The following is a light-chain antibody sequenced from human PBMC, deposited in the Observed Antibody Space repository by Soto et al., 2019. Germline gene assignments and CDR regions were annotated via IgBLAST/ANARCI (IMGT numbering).Light chain of an antibody. CDR1: QSISSW. CDR2: DAS. CDR3: QQYKSYST. Sequence: DIQMTQSPSTLSASVGDRVTITCRASQSISSWLAWYQQKPGKAPKLLIYDASSLKSGVPSRFSGSGSGTEFTLTINNLQPDDLATYICQQYKSYSTFGRGTKVDIK. J-gene: IGKJ1*01. V-gene: IGKV1-5*01.